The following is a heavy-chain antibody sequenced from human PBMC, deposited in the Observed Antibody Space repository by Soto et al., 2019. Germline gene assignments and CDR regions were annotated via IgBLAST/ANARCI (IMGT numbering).Heavy chain of an antibody. CDR1: GGTFSSYA. Sequence: QVQLVQSGAEVKKPGSSVQVSCKASGGTFSSYAISWVRQAPGQGLEWMGGIIPIFGTANYAQKFQGRVTITADESTSTAYMELSSLRSEDTAVYYCVYDFWSGYTESTGLFDYWGQGTLVTVSS. V-gene: IGHV1-69*01. J-gene: IGHJ4*02. D-gene: IGHD3-3*01. CDR2: IIPIFGTA. CDR3: VYDFWSGYTESTGLFDY.